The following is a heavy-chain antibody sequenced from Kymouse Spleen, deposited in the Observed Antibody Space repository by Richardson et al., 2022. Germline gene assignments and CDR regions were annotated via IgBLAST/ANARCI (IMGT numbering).Heavy chain of an antibody. J-gene: IGHJ6*02. CDR2: INHSGST. D-gene: IGHD6-6*01. CDR3: ARGSLCIAARDYYGMDV. Sequence: QVQLQQWGAGLLKPSETLSLTCAVYGGSFSGYYWSWIRQPPGKGLEWIGEINHSGSTNYNPSLKSRVTISVDTSKNQFSLKLSSVTAADTAVYYCARGSLCIAARDYYGMDVWGQGTTVTVSS. V-gene: IGHV4-34*01. CDR1: GGSFSGYY.